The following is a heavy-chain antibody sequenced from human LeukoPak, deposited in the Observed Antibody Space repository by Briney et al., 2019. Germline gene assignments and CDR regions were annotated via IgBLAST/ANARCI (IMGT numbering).Heavy chain of an antibody. V-gene: IGHV3-23*01. J-gene: IGHJ4*02. D-gene: IGHD1-26*01. CDR2: ISGSGGST. CDR1: GFTFSSYA. Sequence: GGSLRLSCAASGFTFSSYAMSWVRQAPGKGLEWVSAISGSGGSTYYADSVKGRFTIPRDNSKNTLYLQMNSLRAEDTAVYYCAKMDSGSYYGGYYFDYWGQGTLVTVSS. CDR3: AKMDSGSYYGGYYFDY.